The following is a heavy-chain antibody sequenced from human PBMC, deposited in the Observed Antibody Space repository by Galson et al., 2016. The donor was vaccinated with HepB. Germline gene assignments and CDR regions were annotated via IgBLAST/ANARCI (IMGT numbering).Heavy chain of an antibody. J-gene: IGHJ4*02. D-gene: IGHD6-19*01. CDR1: GFTFSLYW. CDR2: INNGGTYT. Sequence: RLSCAASGFTFSLYWMHWVRQVPGKGLMWVSRINNGGTYTNYADSVRGRFSIFRDDAKNTLYLQMTSLRAEDTAIYYCARGSNDWYGIDYWGQGTLATVSS. CDR3: ARGSNDWYGIDY. V-gene: IGHV3-74*01.